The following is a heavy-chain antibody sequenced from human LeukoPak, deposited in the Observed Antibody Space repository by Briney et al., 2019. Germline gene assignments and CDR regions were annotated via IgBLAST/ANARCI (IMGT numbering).Heavy chain of an antibody. J-gene: IGHJ5*02. Sequence: SVKVSCKASGYTFTSYGISWVRQAPGQGLEWMGGIIPIFGTANYAQKFQGRVTITADKSTSTAYMELSSLRSEDTAVYYCARGRGEGRGISMIRGVRAPSYNWFDPWGHGTLVTVSS. D-gene: IGHD3-10*01. CDR2: IIPIFGTA. CDR1: GYTFTSYG. CDR3: ARGRGEGRGISMIRGVRAPSYNWFDP. V-gene: IGHV1-69*06.